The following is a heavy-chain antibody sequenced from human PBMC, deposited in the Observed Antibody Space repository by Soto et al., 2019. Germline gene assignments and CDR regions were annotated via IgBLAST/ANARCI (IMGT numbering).Heavy chain of an antibody. D-gene: IGHD2-2*01. J-gene: IGHJ3*02. CDR3: ARVGSTEDAFDI. CDR1: GYTFTSHD. Sequence: ASVKVSCKASGYTFTSHDINWVRQATGQGLEWMGWMNPNSGNTGYAQKFQGRVTMTRNTSISTAYMELSSLRSEDTAVYYCARVGSTEDAFDIWGQGTMVTVSS. CDR2: MNPNSGNT. V-gene: IGHV1-8*01.